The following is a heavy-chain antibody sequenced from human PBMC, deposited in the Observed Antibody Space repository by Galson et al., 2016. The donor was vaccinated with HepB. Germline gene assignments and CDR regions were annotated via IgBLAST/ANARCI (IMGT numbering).Heavy chain of an antibody. Sequence: SLRLSCAASGFAFSSHWMHWVRQDLGKGLVWVSRINSDGTISNYADSVKGRFTISRDNAKNTLYLQMNSLRAEDTAVYFCVRDHSVVRTTAYNWFDPWGRGTVVTFS. CDR1: GFAFSSHW. D-gene: IGHD4-23*01. CDR3: VRDHSVVRTTAYNWFDP. CDR2: INSDGTIS. J-gene: IGHJ5*02. V-gene: IGHV3-74*01.